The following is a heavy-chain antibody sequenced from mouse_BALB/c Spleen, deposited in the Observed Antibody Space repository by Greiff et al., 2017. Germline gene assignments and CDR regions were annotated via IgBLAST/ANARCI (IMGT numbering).Heavy chain of an antibody. CDR2: INPSNGGT. CDR1: GYTFTSYY. Sequence: VQLQQSGAELVKPGASVKLSCKASGYTFTSYYMYWVKQRPGQGLEWIGEINPSNGGTNFNEKFKSKATLTVDKSSSTAYMQLSSLTSEDSAVYYCTAKPRGDYWGQGTSVTVSS. V-gene: IGHV1S81*02. J-gene: IGHJ4*01. CDR3: TAKPRGDY.